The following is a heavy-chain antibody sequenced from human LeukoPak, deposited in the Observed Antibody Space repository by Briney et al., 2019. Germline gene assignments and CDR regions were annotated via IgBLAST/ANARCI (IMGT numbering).Heavy chain of an antibody. V-gene: IGHV3-33*01. CDR3: ARSWYSSTWAPFDY. CDR1: GFTFCSYG. CDR2: IWYDETKK. J-gene: IGHJ4*02. D-gene: IGHD6-13*01. Sequence: QTGGSLRLSCAASGFTFCSYGMHWVRQAPGKGLEWVAVIWYDETKKYNEDAVKGRFTISRDTSKDTLFLQMNSLRAEDTAVYYCARSWYSSTWAPFDYWGQGTLVTVSS.